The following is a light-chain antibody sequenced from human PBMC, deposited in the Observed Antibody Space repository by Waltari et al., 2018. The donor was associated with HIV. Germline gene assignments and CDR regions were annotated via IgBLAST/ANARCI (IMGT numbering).Light chain of an antibody. CDR2: KDS. V-gene: IGLV3-25*03. Sequence: SYELTQPPSLSVSPGQTAGISCSGDVLAKQYAYWYQQKPGQAPVMLIYKDSERPLRIPGRFSGSSSGTSVTLTISGVQAEDEADYYCQSTDNSGSHVVFGGGTKLTVL. J-gene: IGLJ2*01. CDR1: VLAKQY. CDR3: QSTDNSGSHVV.